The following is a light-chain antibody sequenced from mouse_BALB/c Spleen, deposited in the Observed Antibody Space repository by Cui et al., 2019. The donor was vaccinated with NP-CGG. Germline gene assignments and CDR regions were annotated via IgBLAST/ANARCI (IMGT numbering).Light chain of an antibody. CDR1: TGAVTTSNY. CDR3: ALWYSNHWV. CDR2: GTN. Sequence: QAVVTQESALTTSPGETVTLTCRSSTGAVTTSNYANWVQEKPDHLFTGLIGGTNNRTPGVPARFSGSRMGDKAALTITGAQTEDEAIYFCALWYSNHWVFGGGTKLTVL. V-gene: IGLV1*01. J-gene: IGLJ1*01.